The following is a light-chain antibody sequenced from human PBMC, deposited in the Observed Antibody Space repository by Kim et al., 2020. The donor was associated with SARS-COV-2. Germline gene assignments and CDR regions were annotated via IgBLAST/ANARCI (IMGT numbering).Light chain of an antibody. CDR1: NIGSKS. CDR3: QVWDSSSDHPV. Sequence: LTQPPSVSVAPGKTARITCGGNNIGSKSVHWYQQKPGQAPVLVIYYDSDRPSGIPERFSGSNSGNTATLTISRVEAGDEADYYCQVWDSSSDHPVFG. V-gene: IGLV3-21*04. CDR2: YDS. J-gene: IGLJ2*01.